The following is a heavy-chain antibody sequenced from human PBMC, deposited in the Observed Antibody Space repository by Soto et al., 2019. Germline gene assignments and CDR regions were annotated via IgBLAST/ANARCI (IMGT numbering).Heavy chain of an antibody. Sequence: QVQLVESGGGVVQPGRSLRLSCAASGFTFNTYGFHWVRQAPGKGLEWVAVIWSDGNNKYYADSVKGRFTISRDSSKNTRYLQMNSLRVEDTAVYYCARIPLDTIMALDYWGQGTLVTVSS. CDR3: ARIPLDTIMALDY. J-gene: IGHJ4*02. CDR1: GFTFNTYG. V-gene: IGHV3-33*03. CDR2: IWSDGNNK. D-gene: IGHD5-18*01.